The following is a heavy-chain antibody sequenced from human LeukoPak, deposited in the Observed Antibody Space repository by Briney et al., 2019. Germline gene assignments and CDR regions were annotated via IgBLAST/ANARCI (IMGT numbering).Heavy chain of an antibody. V-gene: IGHV3-48*01. Sequence: GGSLRLSRAASGFTFSSYSMNWVRQAPGKGLEWVSYISSSSSTIYYADSVKGRFTISRDNAKNSLYLQMNSLRAEDTAVYCCARDSSSSDAFDIWGQGTMVTVSS. CDR1: GFTFSSYS. CDR2: ISSSSSTI. CDR3: ARDSSSSDAFDI. J-gene: IGHJ3*02. D-gene: IGHD6-13*01.